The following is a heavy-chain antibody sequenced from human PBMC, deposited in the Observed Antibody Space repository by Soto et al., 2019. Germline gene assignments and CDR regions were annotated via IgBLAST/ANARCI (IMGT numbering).Heavy chain of an antibody. Sequence: QVQLQQWGAGLLKPSETLSLTCAVYGGSFSGYYWSWIRQPPGKGLEWIGEINHSGGANYNPTLKRRVAISVDSSKNHFSLKLNSVTAADTAVYYCARGFTKAMDVWGKGTTVTVSS. J-gene: IGHJ6*03. CDR3: ARGFTKAMDV. D-gene: IGHD3-3*01. CDR1: GGSFSGYY. CDR2: INHSGGA. V-gene: IGHV4-34*01.